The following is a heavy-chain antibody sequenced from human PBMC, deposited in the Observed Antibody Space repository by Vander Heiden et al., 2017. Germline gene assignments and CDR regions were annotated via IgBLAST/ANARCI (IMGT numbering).Heavy chain of an antibody. V-gene: IGHV3-23*01. CDR2: IAGSTGST. J-gene: IGHJ4*02. Sequence: EVQLLESGGGLVQPGGSLRLSCAASGFTFGDYGMDWVRPAPGKGLEWISGIAGSTGSTCYADSVKGRFTISRDNSKNTLYLQMSSLRAEYTALYYCAKSNRDGYNYPFDSWGQGTLVTVSS. CDR1: GFTFGDYG. D-gene: IGHD5-12*01. CDR3: AKSNRDGYNYPFDS.